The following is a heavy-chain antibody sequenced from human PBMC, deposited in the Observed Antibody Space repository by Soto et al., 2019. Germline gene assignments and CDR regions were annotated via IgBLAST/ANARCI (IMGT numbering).Heavy chain of an antibody. CDR2: IWYDGSNK. V-gene: IGHV3-33*01. CDR3: ARDPGYCSGGSCYPYYFDY. CDR1: GFTFSSYG. D-gene: IGHD2-15*01. Sequence: QVQLVESGGGVVQPGRSLRLSCAASGFTFSSYGMHWVRQAPGKGLEWVAVIWYDGSNKYYADSVKGRFTISRDNSKNTLYLQMNSLRAEDTAVYYCARDPGYCSGGSCYPYYFDYWGQGTLVTVSS. J-gene: IGHJ4*02.